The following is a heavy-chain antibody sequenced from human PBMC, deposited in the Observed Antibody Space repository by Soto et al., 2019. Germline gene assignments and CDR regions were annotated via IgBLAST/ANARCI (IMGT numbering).Heavy chain of an antibody. CDR3: ARDHPHSYGIYYFDY. CDR2: IDYSGST. D-gene: IGHD5-18*01. J-gene: IGHJ4*02. Sequence: SETLSLTCTVSGGSIRSDHWSWIRQPPGKGLEWIGYIDYSGSTNYNPSLKSRVTISADTSKNQVSLKLTSVTAADTAVYYCARDHPHSYGIYYFDYWGQGTLVTVSS. CDR1: GGSIRSDH. V-gene: IGHV4-59*01.